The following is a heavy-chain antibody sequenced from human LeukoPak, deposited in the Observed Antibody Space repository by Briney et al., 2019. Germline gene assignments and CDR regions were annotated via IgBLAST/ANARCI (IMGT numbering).Heavy chain of an antibody. CDR1: GGSISSYY. V-gene: IGHV4-59*01. CDR2: IYYSGST. D-gene: IGHD3-10*01. CDR3: ARSLRRTYGYFDY. Sequence: SETLSLTCTVSGGSISSYYWSWIRQPPGKGLKWIGYIYYSGSTNYNPSLKSRVTISVDTSKNQFSLKLSSVTAADTAVYYCARSLRRTYGYFDYWGQGTLVTVSS. J-gene: IGHJ4*02.